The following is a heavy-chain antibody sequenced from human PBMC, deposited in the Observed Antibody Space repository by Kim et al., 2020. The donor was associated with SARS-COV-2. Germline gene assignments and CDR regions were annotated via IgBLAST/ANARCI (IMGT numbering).Heavy chain of an antibody. J-gene: IGHJ6*02. CDR2: IYYSGST. CDR3: ARGGAMVRGVITPFGDYYYAMDV. Sequence: SETLSLTCTVSGGSISSYYWSWIRQPPGKGLEWIGYIYYSGSTNYNPSLKSRVTISVDTSKNQFSLKLSSVTAADTAVYYCARGGAMVRGVITPFGDYYYAMDVWGQGTTVTVSS. D-gene: IGHD3-10*01. CDR1: GGSISSYY. V-gene: IGHV4-59*13.